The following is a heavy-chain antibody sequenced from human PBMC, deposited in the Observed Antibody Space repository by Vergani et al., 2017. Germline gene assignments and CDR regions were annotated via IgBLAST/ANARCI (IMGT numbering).Heavy chain of an antibody. CDR2: ISYDGSNT. Sequence: QVQLVESGGGVVQPGRSLRLSCAASGFTFSSYGMHWVRQAPGKGLEWVAVISYDGSNTYYADSVKGRFTISRDNSKNMLYLQMNSLRAEDTAVYYCAKGLSPATSLPVRGDDGFDIWGQGTKVTVSS. J-gene: IGHJ3*02. CDR1: GFTFSSYG. CDR3: AKGLSPATSLPVRGDDGFDI. D-gene: IGHD1-7*01. V-gene: IGHV3-30*18.